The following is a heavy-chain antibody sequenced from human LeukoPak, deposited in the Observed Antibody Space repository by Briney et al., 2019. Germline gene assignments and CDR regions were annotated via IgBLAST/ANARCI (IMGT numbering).Heavy chain of an antibody. CDR1: GFTFSSYS. J-gene: IGHJ4*02. Sequence: GGSLRLSCAASGFTFSSYSMNWVRQAPGKGLEWISYITTSGGAKNYADSVKGRFTISRDNAENSLYLQMNSLRAEDTAVYFCARYYYDSIYFDYWGQGTLVTVSS. D-gene: IGHD3-22*01. CDR3: ARYYYDSIYFDY. CDR2: ITTSGGAK. V-gene: IGHV3-48*01.